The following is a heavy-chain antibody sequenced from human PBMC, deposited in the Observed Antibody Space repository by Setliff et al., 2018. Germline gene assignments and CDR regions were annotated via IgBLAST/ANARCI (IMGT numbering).Heavy chain of an antibody. Sequence: PSETLSLTCTVSGASITTSNSYWGWIRQPPGKGPEWIAHIYYSGNTFYNPSLKSRVTISVDTSKNQFSLKLSSVTAADTAVYYCARLDGAGLWSHYYYYYRDVWGKGTTVTVS. V-gene: IGHV4-39*01. CDR3: ARLDGAGLWSHYYYYYRDV. CDR1: GASITTSNSY. CDR2: IYYSGNT. D-gene: IGHD5-18*01. J-gene: IGHJ6*03.